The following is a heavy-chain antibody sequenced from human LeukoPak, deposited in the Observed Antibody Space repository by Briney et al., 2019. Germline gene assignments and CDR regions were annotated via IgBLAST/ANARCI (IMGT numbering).Heavy chain of an antibody. J-gene: IGHJ4*02. D-gene: IGHD6-19*01. CDR3: ARATYDSGRDY. CDR2: ICGSDGSR. CDR1: GFTFSTYA. Sequence: GGSLRLSCAASGFTFSTYAMSWVRQAPGKGLEWVSAICGSDGSRYYADSVKGRFTISRDNSKNTLYLQMNSLRAEDTAVYYCARATYDSGRDYWGQGTLVTVSS. V-gene: IGHV3-23*01.